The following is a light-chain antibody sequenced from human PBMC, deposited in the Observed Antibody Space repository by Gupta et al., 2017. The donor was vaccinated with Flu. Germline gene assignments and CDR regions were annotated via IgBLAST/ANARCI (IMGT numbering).Light chain of an antibody. CDR2: WAS. J-gene: IGKJ1*01. Sequence: ALGGRATINCKSSQSVLDRSKNKTYLAWFQQKPGQPPKLLIYWASTREAGVPDRLSGSGSGTDFTLTISSLQAEDVAVYDCQQYYRAPPTFGQGTKVEIK. CDR1: QSVLDRSKNKTY. V-gene: IGKV4-1*01. CDR3: QQYYRAPPT.